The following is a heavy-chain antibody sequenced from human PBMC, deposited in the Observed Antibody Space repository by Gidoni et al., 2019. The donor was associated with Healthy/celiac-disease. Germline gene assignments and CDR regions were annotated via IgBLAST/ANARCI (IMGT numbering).Heavy chain of an antibody. J-gene: IGHJ4*02. CDR1: GFTFSSYS. CDR3: ARPYDSSGYYYLDYFDY. CDR2: ISSSSSTI. D-gene: IGHD3-22*01. V-gene: IGHV3-48*01. Sequence: EVQLVEAGGGLVQPGGSMRRSGAASGFTFSSYSMNWVRQAPGKRLEWVSYISSSSSTIYYADSVKGRFTISRDNAKNSLYLQMNSLRAEDTAVYYCARPYDSSGYYYLDYFDYWGQGTLVTVSS.